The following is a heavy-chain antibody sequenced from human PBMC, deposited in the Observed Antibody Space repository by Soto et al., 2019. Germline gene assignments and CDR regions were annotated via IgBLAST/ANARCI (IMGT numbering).Heavy chain of an antibody. CDR3: AMVDNYVTPTPQDV. J-gene: IGHJ6*02. CDR2: ISAYNGNR. CDR1: GYTFTSYG. V-gene: IGHV1-18*01. D-gene: IGHD3-16*01. Sequence: GASVKVSCKASGYTFTSYGISWVRQAPGQGLEWMGWISAYNGNRNYAQKLQGRLTMTTDTSTSTAYMDLGSLTSDDTAVYYCAMVDNYVTPTPQDVWGQGTTVTVSS.